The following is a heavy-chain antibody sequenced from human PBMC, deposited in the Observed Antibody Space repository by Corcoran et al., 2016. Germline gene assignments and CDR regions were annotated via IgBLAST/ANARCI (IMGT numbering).Heavy chain of an antibody. CDR1: GYTFTGYY. Sequence: QVQLVQSGAEVKKPGASVKVSCKASGYTFTGYYMHWVRQAPGQGLEWMGWINPNSGGTNYAQKFQGRVTMTRDTSNSTDYRELSRLRSEDTAVYSGAREAYSSSWYGNNWFDPWGQGTLVTVSS. CDR3: AREAYSSSWYGNNWFDP. J-gene: IGHJ5*02. V-gene: IGHV1-2*02. D-gene: IGHD6-13*01. CDR2: INPNSGGT.